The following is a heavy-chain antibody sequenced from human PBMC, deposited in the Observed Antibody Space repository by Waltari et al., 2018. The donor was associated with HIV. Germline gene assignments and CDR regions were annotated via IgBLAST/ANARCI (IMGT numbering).Heavy chain of an antibody. CDR1: GFGFCYYS. V-gene: IGHV3-21*01. Sequence: DVQMVESGGGLVKPGGSLRIACAGPGFGFCYYSMNWVRQAPGKGLEWVSAISRYSRYIYYADSVKGRFTISRDNARNSLFLQMNSLRADDTAVYYCVRGGEGTYGDYWGQGTLVTVSS. CDR2: ISRYSRYI. D-gene: IGHD3-16*01. CDR3: VRGGEGTYGDY. J-gene: IGHJ4*02.